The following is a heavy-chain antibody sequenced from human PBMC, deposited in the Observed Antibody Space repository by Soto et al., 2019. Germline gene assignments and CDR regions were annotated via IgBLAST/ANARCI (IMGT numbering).Heavy chain of an antibody. V-gene: IGHV6-1*01. CDR2: TYYRSKWYN. CDR3: ARDSSGWPNYYYYGMDV. CDR1: GYSVSSNSAA. D-gene: IGHD6-19*01. Sequence: SHTLSLTCAISGYSVSSNSAAWNLIRQSPSRGLEWLGRTYYRSKWYNDYAVSVKSRITINPDTSKNQFPLQLNSVTPEDTAVYYCARDSSGWPNYYYYGMDVWGQGTTVTVSS. J-gene: IGHJ6*02.